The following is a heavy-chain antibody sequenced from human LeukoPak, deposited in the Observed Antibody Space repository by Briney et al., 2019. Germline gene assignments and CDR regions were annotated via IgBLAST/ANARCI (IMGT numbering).Heavy chain of an antibody. CDR3: ARSRGAGYSSGWYFAFDI. Sequence: TGGSLRLSCAASGFTFSSYSMNWVRQAPGKGLEWVSSISSSSTYIYYADSVKGRFTISRDNAKNSLYLQMNSLRAEDTAVYYCARSRGAGYSSGWYFAFDIWGQGTMVTVSS. CDR1: GFTFSSYS. CDR2: ISSSSTYI. V-gene: IGHV3-21*01. D-gene: IGHD6-19*01. J-gene: IGHJ3*02.